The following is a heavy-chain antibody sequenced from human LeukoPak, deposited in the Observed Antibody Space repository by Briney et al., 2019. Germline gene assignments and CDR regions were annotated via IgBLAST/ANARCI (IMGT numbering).Heavy chain of an antibody. CDR2: IWYDGSNK. V-gene: IGHV3-33*01. CDR3: AAHHGELGYFDY. Sequence: GGSLRLSCAASGFTFSSYGMHWVRQAPGKGLEWVAVIWYDGSNKYYADSVKGRFTISRDNSKNTLYLQMNSLRAEDTAVYYCAAHHGELGYFDYWGQGTLVTVS. D-gene: IGHD1-26*01. J-gene: IGHJ4*02. CDR1: GFTFSSYG.